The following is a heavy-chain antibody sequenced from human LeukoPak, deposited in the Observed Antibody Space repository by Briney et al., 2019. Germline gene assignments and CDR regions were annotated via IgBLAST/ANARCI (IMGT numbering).Heavy chain of an antibody. J-gene: IGHJ4*02. CDR1: GGTFSSYP. CDR3: VRGPPLGDGPSRFDY. V-gene: IGHV1-69*05. CDR2: IIPIFGTT. D-gene: IGHD3-3*01. Sequence: SVKVSCKASGGTFSSYPISWVRQAPGQGLEWMGGIIPIFGTTKYAEMFQGRVTIMTDESTSTAYMELNSLRSDDTAVYYCVRGPPLGDGPSRFDYWGQGTLVTVSS.